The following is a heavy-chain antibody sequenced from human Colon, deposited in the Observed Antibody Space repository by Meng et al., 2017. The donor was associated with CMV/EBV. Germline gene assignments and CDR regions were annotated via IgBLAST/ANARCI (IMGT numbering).Heavy chain of an antibody. Sequence: LRLSCTVSRFRFSDFWMTWVRQAPGKGLEWVANIQADGSETYYADSVKGRFIISRDNAKNSLFLQMNSLRVEDTAVYFCVRGHYDGAWGHGTLVTVSS. CDR2: IQADGSET. CDR3: VRGHYDGA. D-gene: IGHD3-16*01. V-gene: IGHV3-7*04. J-gene: IGHJ4*03. CDR1: RFRFSDFW.